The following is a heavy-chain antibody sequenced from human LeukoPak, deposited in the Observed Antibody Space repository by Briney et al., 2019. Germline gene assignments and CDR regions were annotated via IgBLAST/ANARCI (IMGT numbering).Heavy chain of an antibody. D-gene: IGHD3-3*01. CDR1: GFTFSNYV. Sequence: GGPLRLSCSASGFTFSNYVILWLRQATGEGLEWVSGIGTAGDTYHADSVKGRFPISRETAKNSLYLQKNSLRAGDTAVYYCTRVWRGSECTTGAFDIWGQGTMVTVSS. CDR2: IGTAGDT. CDR3: TRVWRGSECTTGAFDI. J-gene: IGHJ3*02. V-gene: IGHV3-13*01.